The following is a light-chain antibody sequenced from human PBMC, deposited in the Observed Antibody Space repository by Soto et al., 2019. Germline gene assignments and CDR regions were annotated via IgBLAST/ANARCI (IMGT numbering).Light chain of an antibody. CDR3: CSYAGSTLYV. J-gene: IGLJ1*01. CDR2: EVS. Sequence: QSALTQPASVSGSPGQSITISCTGTSSDVGSYNLVSWYQQHPGKAPKLMIYEVSKRPSGVSNRFSGSKSGNTASLTISGLQAKDEADYYCCSYAGSTLYVFGTGPSSPS. CDR1: SSDVGSYNL. V-gene: IGLV2-23*02.